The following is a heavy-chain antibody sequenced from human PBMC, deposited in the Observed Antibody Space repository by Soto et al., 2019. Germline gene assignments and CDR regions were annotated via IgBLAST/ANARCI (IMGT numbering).Heavy chain of an antibody. D-gene: IGHD3-10*01. CDR2: IHGGGDYK. J-gene: IGHJ2*01. CDR3: AKNRGPGSYANWSVDL. Sequence: EVQVLEAGGDLVQPGGSLRLSCAASGFPFDGCAMSWVRQAPGKGLEWDSTIHGGGDYKHDTDSGKGRFTISRDNSGNPLYLQMTSLRDEETAIYFCAKNRGPGSYANWSVDLWGGGTLVTVSS. CDR1: GFPFDGCA. V-gene: IGHV3-23*01.